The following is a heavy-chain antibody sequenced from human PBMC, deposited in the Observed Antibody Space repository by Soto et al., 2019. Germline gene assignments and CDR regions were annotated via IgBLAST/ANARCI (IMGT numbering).Heavy chain of an antibody. V-gene: IGHV5-51*01. CDR3: ARLRSTAMAYYFDY. J-gene: IGHJ4*02. CDR2: IYPGDSDP. CDR1: GYSFTSYW. D-gene: IGHD5-18*01. Sequence: WESLKISCQGSGYSFTSYWIGWVRQMPAKGLEWMGIIYPGDSDPRYSPSFQGQVTISADKSISTAYLQWSSLKASDTAMYYCARLRSTAMAYYFDYWGQGTLLTVS.